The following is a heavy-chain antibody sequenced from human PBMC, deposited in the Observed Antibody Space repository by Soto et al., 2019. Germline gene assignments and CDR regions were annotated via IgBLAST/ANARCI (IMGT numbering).Heavy chain of an antibody. J-gene: IGHJ4*02. D-gene: IGHD3-3*01. Sequence: SETLSLTCTAPGGSISSYYWSSIRQPPGKGLEWIGYIYYSGSTNYNPSLKSRVTISVDTSKNQFSLKLSSVTAADTAVYYCARHKSGKTYYDFWSGYPDYFDYWGQGTLVTVS. V-gene: IGHV4-59*08. CDR2: IYYSGST. CDR1: GGSISSYY. CDR3: ARHKSGKTYYDFWSGYPDYFDY.